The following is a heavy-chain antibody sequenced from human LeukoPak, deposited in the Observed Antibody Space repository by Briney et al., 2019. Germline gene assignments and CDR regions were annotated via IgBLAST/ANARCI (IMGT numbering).Heavy chain of an antibody. CDR2: IHPNTGAT. Sequence: GASVKVSCKASGYTFIAYYMHWVRQAPGQGLEWMGWIHPNTGATIYAEKFQGRVTMTTDTSTSTAYMELRSLRSDDTAVYYCARGPPVLLWFGDYSLGSYYYYYYMDVWGKGTTVTISS. CDR1: GYTFIAYY. J-gene: IGHJ6*03. D-gene: IGHD3-10*01. V-gene: IGHV1-2*02. CDR3: ARGPPVLLWFGDYSLGSYYYYYYMDV.